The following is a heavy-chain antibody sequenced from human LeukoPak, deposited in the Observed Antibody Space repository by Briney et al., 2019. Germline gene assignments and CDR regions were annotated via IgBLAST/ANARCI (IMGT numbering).Heavy chain of an antibody. J-gene: IGHJ4*02. D-gene: IGHD3-22*01. CDR1: GFTVSSNY. Sequence: PGGSLRLSCAASGFTVSSNYMSWVRQAPGKGLEWVSVIYSGGSTYYADSVKGRFTISRDNSKNTLYLQMNSLRAEDTAVYYCAKDHVRSYYDSSGYSDYWGQGTLVTVSS. CDR3: AKDHVRSYYDSSGYSDY. V-gene: IGHV3-53*01. CDR2: IYSGGST.